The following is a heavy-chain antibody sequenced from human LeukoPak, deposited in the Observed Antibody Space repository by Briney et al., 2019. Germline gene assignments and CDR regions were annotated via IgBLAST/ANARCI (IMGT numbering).Heavy chain of an antibody. J-gene: IGHJ4*02. V-gene: IGHV4-39*01. CDR1: GGSISSSSYY. CDR2: IYYSGST. D-gene: IGHD6-6*01. CDR3: ARLEQLAPDE. Sequence: SETLSLTCTVSGGSISSSSYYWGWIRRPPGKGLEWIGSIYYSGSTYYNPPLKSRVTISVDTSKNQFSLKLSSVTAADTAVYYCARLEQLAPDEWGQGTLVTVSS.